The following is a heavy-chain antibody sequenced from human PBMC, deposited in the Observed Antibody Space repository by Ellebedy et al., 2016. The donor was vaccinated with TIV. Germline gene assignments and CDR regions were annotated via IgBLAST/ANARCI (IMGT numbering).Heavy chain of an antibody. Sequence: ASVKVSCKASGYTLTSHAINWVRQAPGQGLEWMGWINTNTGSPTYAQGLTPRFAFSLDTSVNTAYLQISGLRAEDSAIFYCARSVSAGPYFYGMDVWGQGTTVTVSS. J-gene: IGHJ6*02. V-gene: IGHV7-4-1*02. CDR3: ARSVSAGPYFYGMDV. CDR1: GYTLTSHA. CDR2: INTNTGSP. D-gene: IGHD6-13*01.